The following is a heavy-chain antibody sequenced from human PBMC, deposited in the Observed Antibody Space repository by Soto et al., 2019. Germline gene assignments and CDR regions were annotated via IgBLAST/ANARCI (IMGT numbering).Heavy chain of an antibody. D-gene: IGHD3-9*01. CDR3: AKDLQIPRARLSAYFDRAPDFDY. V-gene: IGHV3-23*01. Sequence: GGYLRLSCAASGFTYSSDAVSWVRQAPGKGLLWVSAISGSGGSTYYADSVKGRFTISRDNSKNTLYLQMNSLRAEDTAVYYCAKDLQIPRARLSAYFDRAPDFDYSGQGTLVTVSS. CDR1: GFTYSSDA. J-gene: IGHJ4*02. CDR2: ISGSGGST.